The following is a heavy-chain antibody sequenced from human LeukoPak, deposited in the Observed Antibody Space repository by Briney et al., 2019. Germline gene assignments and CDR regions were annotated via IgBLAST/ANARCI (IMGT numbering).Heavy chain of an antibody. V-gene: IGHV3-53*04. CDR2: IYSGGST. J-gene: IGHJ4*02. Sequence: GGSLRLSCAASGFTVSSNYMSWVRQAPGKGLEWVSVIYSGGSTYYADSVKGRLTISRHNSKNTLYLQMNSLRAEDTAVYYCARSLGPSHFDYWGQGTLVTVSS. CDR1: GFTVSSNY. D-gene: IGHD2-2*01. CDR3: ARSLGPSHFDY.